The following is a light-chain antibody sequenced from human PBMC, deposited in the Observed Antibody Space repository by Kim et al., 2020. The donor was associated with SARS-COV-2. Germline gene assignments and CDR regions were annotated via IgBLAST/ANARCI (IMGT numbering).Light chain of an antibody. V-gene: IGKV1-17*01. Sequence: AYVGDRVTITCRASQNIRKDLGRGQQKAGRAPKRLIYGASSVQSGGPSRFSGSGSGTEFTLTISSLQPEDFATYFCLQHNTYPSTFGQGTRREI. CDR1: QNIRKD. CDR2: GAS. CDR3: LQHNTYPST. J-gene: IGKJ5*01.